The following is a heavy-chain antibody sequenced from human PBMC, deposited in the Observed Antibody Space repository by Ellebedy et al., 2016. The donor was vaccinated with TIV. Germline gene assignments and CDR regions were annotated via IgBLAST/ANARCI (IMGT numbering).Heavy chain of an antibody. V-gene: IGHV3-15*01. J-gene: IGHJ4*02. CDR3: TTVYRYNYDSV. Sequence: GEFLKISCAASGFTFSNAWMNWVRQAPGKGLEWVGRIKSKTDGGAADYAAPVKGRFTISRDDSKSTLYLQMNSLKTEDTAVYFCTTVYRYNYDSVWGQGTLVTVSS. CDR1: GFTFSNAW. D-gene: IGHD5-18*01. CDR2: IKSKTDGGAA.